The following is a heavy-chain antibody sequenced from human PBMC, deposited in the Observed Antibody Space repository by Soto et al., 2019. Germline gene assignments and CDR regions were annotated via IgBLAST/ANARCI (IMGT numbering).Heavy chain of an antibody. Sequence: PSETLSLTCTVSGGSISSGGYYWSWIRQHPWKCLEWIGYIYYSGSTYYNPSLKSRVTISVYTSKNQFSLKLSSVTAADTAVYYCARGQISVYYPFFDYSGQATLVTVSS. J-gene: IGHJ4*02. CDR1: GGSISSGGYY. CDR2: IYYSGST. V-gene: IGHV4-31*03. CDR3: ARGQISVYYPFFDY. D-gene: IGHD3-22*01.